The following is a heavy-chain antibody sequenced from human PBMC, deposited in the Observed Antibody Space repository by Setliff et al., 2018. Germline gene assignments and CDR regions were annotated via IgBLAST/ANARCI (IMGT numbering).Heavy chain of an antibody. D-gene: IGHD2-2*01. CDR2: INAGNGNT. Sequence: ASVKVSCKASGYTFTSYAMHWVRQAPGQRLEWMGWINAGNGNTKYSQKFQGRVTITRDTSASTAYMELSSLRSEDTAVYYCASSRVVPAAYNWFDPWGQGTLVTVSS. V-gene: IGHV1-3*01. J-gene: IGHJ5*02. CDR1: GYTFTSYA. CDR3: ASSRVVPAAYNWFDP.